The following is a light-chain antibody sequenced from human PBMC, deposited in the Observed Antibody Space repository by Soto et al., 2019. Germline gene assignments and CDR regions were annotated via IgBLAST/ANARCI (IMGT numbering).Light chain of an antibody. J-gene: IGKJ1*01. CDR1: QSVSSS. V-gene: IGKV3-15*01. CDR2: DTS. Sequence: EIVVTQSPATLSVSPGERVTLSCSASQSVSSSLAWYQQRPGQAPRLLIYDTSTRAAGISARFSGSGSGTEFILTICSLQSEDFAVYYCQQYIDWPPGTFGQGTAVEIK. CDR3: QQYIDWPPGT.